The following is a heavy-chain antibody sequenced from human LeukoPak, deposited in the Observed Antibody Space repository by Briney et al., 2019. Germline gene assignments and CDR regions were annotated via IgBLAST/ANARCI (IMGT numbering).Heavy chain of an antibody. V-gene: IGHV3-23*01. D-gene: IGHD1-26*01. CDR3: AKDAYSGIYYWFDP. CDR1: GFTFSNYA. Sequence: PGGFLRLSCAASGFTFSNYAMSWVRQAPGKGLEWVSTISGSGANTYYADSVKGRFTISRDSSKNTLYLQMNSLRAEDTAVYYCAKDAYSGIYYWFDPWGQGTLVTVSS. CDR2: ISGSGANT. J-gene: IGHJ5*02.